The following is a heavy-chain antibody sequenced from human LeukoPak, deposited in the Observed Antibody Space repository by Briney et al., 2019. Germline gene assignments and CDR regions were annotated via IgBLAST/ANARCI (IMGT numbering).Heavy chain of an antibody. CDR1: GGTFSSYA. J-gene: IGHJ5*02. Sequence: GSSVKVSCKASGGTFSSYAISWVRQAPGQGLEWMGGIIPIFGTANYAQKFQGRVTITTDESTSTAYMELSSLRSEDTAVYYCARGRSLLWFGELLQGYNWFDPWGQGTLVTVSS. V-gene: IGHV1-69*05. D-gene: IGHD3-10*01. CDR2: IIPIFGTA. CDR3: ARGRSLLWFGELLQGYNWFDP.